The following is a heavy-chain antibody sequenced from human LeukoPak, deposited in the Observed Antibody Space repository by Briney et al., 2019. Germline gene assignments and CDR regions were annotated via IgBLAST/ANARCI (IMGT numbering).Heavy chain of an antibody. CDR3: ARGNILTGYCFDF. V-gene: IGHV4-34*01. J-gene: IGHJ4*02. D-gene: IGHD3-9*01. CDR1: GGSITGYY. CDR2: IRYTGAT. Sequence: SETLSLTCAVYGGSITGYYWSWIRQTPGRGLEWVGEIRYTGATSYNPSLKSRATMSTDTSKNQFSLRLSSVTAADTAVYYCARGNILTGYCFDFWGQGALVTVSS.